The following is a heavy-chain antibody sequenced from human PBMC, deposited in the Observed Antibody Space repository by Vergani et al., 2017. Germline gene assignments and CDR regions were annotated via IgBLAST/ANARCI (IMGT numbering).Heavy chain of an antibody. J-gene: IGHJ6*02. CDR1: GFTFSSYG. V-gene: IGHV3-30*18. CDR3: AKDVYCGSCSCSRPYYYYYGMDV. Sequence: VQLVESGGGVVQPGRSLRLSCAASGFTFSSYGMHWVRQAPGKGLEWVAVISYDGSNKYYADSVEGRFTISRDNSKNTLYLQMNSLRAEDTAVYYSAKDVYCGSCSCSRPYYYYYGMDVWGQGTTVTVSS. CDR2: ISYDGSNK. D-gene: IGHD2-15*01.